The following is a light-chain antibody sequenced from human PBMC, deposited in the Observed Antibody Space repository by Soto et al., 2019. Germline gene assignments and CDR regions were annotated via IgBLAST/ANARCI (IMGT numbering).Light chain of an antibody. CDR1: QSVTYH. CDR2: GAS. CDR3: QQSYSPPGYT. Sequence: DIQMTQFPSSLSASVGDRVTITCRASQSVTYHLNWYQHKPGKAPKVLIYGASSPESGVPSRFIASGSGTEFTLAITYLHPDDFATYYCQQSYSPPGYTFGQGTKLDIK. J-gene: IGKJ2*01. V-gene: IGKV1-39*01.